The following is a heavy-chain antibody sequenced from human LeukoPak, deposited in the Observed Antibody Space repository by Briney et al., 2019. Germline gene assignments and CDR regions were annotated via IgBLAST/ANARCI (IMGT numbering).Heavy chain of an antibody. D-gene: IGHD4-17*01. V-gene: IGHV4-34*12. Sequence: SETLSLTCAVYGGSFSGYYWSWIRQPPGKGLEWIGEIIHSGSTNYNPSLKSRVTISVDTSRNQFSLKLSSVTAADTAVYYCARVLPVYGDRTPNWILDPWGQGTLVTVSS. CDR3: ARVLPVYGDRTPNWILDP. CDR2: IIHSGST. J-gene: IGHJ5*02. CDR1: GGSFSGYY.